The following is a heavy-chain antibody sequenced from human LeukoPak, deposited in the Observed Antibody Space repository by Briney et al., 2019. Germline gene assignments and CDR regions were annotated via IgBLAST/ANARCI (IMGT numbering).Heavy chain of an antibody. J-gene: IGHJ4*02. CDR3: ARPRNGDPGGH. Sequence: GGSLRLSCAASGFTFSSYSMNWVRQAPGKGLEWVSSISSSSSYIYYADSVKGRFTISRDNAKNSLYLQMNSLRAEDTAVYYCARPRNGDPGGHWGQGTLVTVSS. D-gene: IGHD4-17*01. V-gene: IGHV3-21*01. CDR1: GFTFSSYS. CDR2: ISSSSSYI.